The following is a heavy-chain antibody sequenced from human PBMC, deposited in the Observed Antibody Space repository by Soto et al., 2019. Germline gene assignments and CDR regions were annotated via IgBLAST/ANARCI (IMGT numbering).Heavy chain of an antibody. J-gene: IGHJ3*02. D-gene: IGHD2-2*01. CDR3: ARGSGSRCSSPSCPPALDI. Sequence: ASVKVSCKASGYTFTSYGISWVRQAPGQGLEWMGWISAYNGNTNYAQKLQGRVTMTTDTSTSTAYMEPRRLRSDDTAVYYCARGSGSRCSSPSCPPALDISGPGTMVTVSS. V-gene: IGHV1-18*01. CDR2: ISAYNGNT. CDR1: GYTFTSYG.